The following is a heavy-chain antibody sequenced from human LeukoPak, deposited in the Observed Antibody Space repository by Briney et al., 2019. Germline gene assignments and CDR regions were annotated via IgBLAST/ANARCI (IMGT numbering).Heavy chain of an antibody. CDR3: ARQQQLAYFDY. CDR2: IWYDGSNK. Sequence: GRSLRLSCAASVFTFSSYCMHWVRQAPGKGLEWVAVIWYDGSNKYYADSVKGRFTISRDNSKNTLYLQMNSLRAEDTAVYYCARQQQLAYFDYWGQGTLVTVSS. D-gene: IGHD6-13*01. CDR1: VFTFSSYC. J-gene: IGHJ4*02. V-gene: IGHV3-33*01.